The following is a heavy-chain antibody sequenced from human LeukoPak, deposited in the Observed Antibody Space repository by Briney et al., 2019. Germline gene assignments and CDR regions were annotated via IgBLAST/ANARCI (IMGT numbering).Heavy chain of an antibody. V-gene: IGHV3-49*03. Sequence: GGSLRLSCTASGFAFGDYAVNWFRQAPGKGLEWVGFIRSKIFGGTTDYAASVRGRFTLSRDDSKSIAYLQMNSLKTEDTAVYYCSAHRDGPKYYYFDYWGQGTLVTVSS. J-gene: IGHJ4*02. CDR3: SAHRDGPKYYYFDY. D-gene: IGHD5-24*01. CDR2: IRSKIFGGTT. CDR1: GFAFGDYA.